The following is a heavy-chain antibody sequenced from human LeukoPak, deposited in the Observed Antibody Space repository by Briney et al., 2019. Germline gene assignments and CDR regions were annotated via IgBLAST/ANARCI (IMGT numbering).Heavy chain of an antibody. CDR1: GITFSSYV. V-gene: IGHV3-23*01. CDR2: ISSSGGNT. J-gene: IGHJ6*02. CDR3: AKVGTTYTYFYDLDV. Sequence: PGGSLRLSCATSGITFSSYVMNWVRQAPGKGLEWVSAISSSGGNTYYVDSVQGRFTISRDNSKNTLYLQMNSLRVEDTAVYYCAKVGTTYTYFYDLDVWGHGTTVTVSS. D-gene: IGHD1-1*01.